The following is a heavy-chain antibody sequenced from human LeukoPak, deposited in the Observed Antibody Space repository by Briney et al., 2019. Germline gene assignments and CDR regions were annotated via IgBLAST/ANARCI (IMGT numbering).Heavy chain of an antibody. V-gene: IGHV4-4*07. J-gene: IGHJ4*02. CDR1: GGSMNNYY. D-gene: IGHD1-1*01. CDR3: ARHGNWEPFDY. CDR2: IYTSGTT. Sequence: SETLSLTCTVSGGSMNNYYWSWIRQPAGKGLEWIGQIYTSGTTNYNPSLRSRVTMSVDTSKNQFSLKLSSVTAADTAVYYCARHGNWEPFDYWGQGSLVTVSS.